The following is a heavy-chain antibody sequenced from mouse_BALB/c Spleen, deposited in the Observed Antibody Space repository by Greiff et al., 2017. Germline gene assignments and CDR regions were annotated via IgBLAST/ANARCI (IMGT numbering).Heavy chain of an antibody. Sequence: QVQLKESGPGLVAPSQSLSITCTVSGFSLTSYGVHWVRQPPGKGLEWLGVIWAGGSTNYNSALMSRLSISKDNSKSQVFLKMNSLQTDDTAMYYCASPMISYAMDYWGQGTSVTVSS. D-gene: IGHD2-3*01. J-gene: IGHJ4*01. CDR2: IWAGGST. V-gene: IGHV2-9*02. CDR1: GFSLTSYG. CDR3: ASPMISYAMDY.